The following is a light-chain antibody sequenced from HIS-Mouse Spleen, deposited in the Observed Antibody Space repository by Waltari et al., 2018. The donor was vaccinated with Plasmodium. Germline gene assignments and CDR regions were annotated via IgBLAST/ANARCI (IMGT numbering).Light chain of an antibody. CDR3: QQYNNWPLT. CDR2: GAS. CDR1: QSVSSN. Sequence: EIVMTQSPATLSVSPGERATLSCRASQSVSSNLAWYQQKPGQAPRRLIYGASTRATGIPARFSGSGAGTEVTLTISSMQAEDFAVYDCQQYNNWPLTFGGGTKVEIK. V-gene: IGKV3-15*01. J-gene: IGKJ4*01.